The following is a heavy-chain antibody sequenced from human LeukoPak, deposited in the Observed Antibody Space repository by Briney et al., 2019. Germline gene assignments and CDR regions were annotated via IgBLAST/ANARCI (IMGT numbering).Heavy chain of an antibody. V-gene: IGHV3-74*01. Sequence: GGSLRLSCAASGFTFSSYWMHWVRQAPGKGLVWVSRINSDGSSTSYADSVKGRFTISRDNAKNTLYLQMNSLRAEDTAVYYCARARAGGGYTWFDPWGQGALVTVSS. D-gene: IGHD2-8*02. CDR2: INSDGSST. CDR3: ARARAGGGYTWFDP. J-gene: IGHJ5*02. CDR1: GFTFSSYW.